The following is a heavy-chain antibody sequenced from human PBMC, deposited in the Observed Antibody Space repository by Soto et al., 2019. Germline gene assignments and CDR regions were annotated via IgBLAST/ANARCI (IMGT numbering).Heavy chain of an antibody. CDR1: GYTFTSYG. CDR2: ISAYNGNR. D-gene: IGHD3-22*01. CDR3: ARVTDYYDSSGHRISAFDI. J-gene: IGHJ3*02. Sequence: ASVKVSCKASGYTFTSYGISWFRQAPGQGLEWMGWISAYNGNRNYAQKLQGRVTMTTDTSTSTAYMELRSLRSDDTAVYYCARVTDYYDSSGHRISAFDILGQATMVTVSS. V-gene: IGHV1-18*01.